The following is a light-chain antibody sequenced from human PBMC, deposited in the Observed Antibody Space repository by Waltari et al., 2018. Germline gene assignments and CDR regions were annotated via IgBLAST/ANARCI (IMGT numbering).Light chain of an antibody. Sequence: EIVLTQSQVILSLSPGERATLSCRASQSVRNYLAWYQQKPGQAPRLLIYNVSNRPTGVPARFSGSGSGTDFTLTISSLEPEDFAVYYCQQRSDWPRTFGQGTKVEIK. CDR2: NVS. V-gene: IGKV3-11*01. J-gene: IGKJ1*01. CDR3: QQRSDWPRT. CDR1: QSVRNY.